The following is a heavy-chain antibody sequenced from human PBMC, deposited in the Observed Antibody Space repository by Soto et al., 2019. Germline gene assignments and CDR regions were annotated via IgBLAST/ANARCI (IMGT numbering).Heavy chain of an antibody. V-gene: IGHV4-39*01. CDR1: GGSISSSSYY. Sequence: QLQLQESGPGLVKPSETLSLTCTVSGGSISSSSYYWGWIRQPPGKGLEWIGNIYNSGRTYYNPSLKSRVTISVDTSKSRFSLKLSSVTAADTATYYCGSPITMVRGVRYFDYWGQGTLVTVSS. J-gene: IGHJ4*02. CDR3: GSPITMVRGVRYFDY. CDR2: IYNSGRT. D-gene: IGHD3-10*01.